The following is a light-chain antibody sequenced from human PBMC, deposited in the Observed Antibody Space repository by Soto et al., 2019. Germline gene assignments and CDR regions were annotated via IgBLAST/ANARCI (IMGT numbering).Light chain of an antibody. CDR2: GAS. CDR3: HQRQSWPRT. J-gene: IGKJ1*01. Sequence: EIVMTQSPATLSVSPGERATLSFRASQSVSSNLAWYQQKPGQAPRLLIYGASTRATGIPARFSGSGSGTEFTLTISSLQSEDFAVYYCHQRQSWPRTFGQGTKVDIK. V-gene: IGKV3D-15*01. CDR1: QSVSSN.